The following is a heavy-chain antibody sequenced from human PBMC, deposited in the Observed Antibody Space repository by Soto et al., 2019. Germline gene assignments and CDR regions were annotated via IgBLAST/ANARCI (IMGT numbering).Heavy chain of an antibody. CDR3: ARVLRDVLSDRYYWYFDL. J-gene: IGHJ2*01. CDR2: MYYIGTS. Sequence: QVQLQESGPGLVKPSQTLSLTCTVSGASISSGGYYWGWIRQHPGKGLEWIGFMYYIGTSYYNPSLERRITLSVDTSKNHFSLNLTSVTAADTAVYYCARVLRDVLSDRYYWYFDLWGRGTLVTVSS. V-gene: IGHV4-31*03. CDR1: GASISSGGYY. D-gene: IGHD3-16*02.